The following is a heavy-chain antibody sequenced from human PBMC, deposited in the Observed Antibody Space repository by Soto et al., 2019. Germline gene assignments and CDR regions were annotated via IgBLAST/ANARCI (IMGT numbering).Heavy chain of an antibody. CDR3: AKGRYSSSWYSQDDNWFDP. D-gene: IGHD6-13*01. CDR1: GFTFSSYA. J-gene: IGHJ5*02. V-gene: IGHV3-23*01. CDR2: ISGSGGST. Sequence: GGSLRLSCAASGFTFSSYAMSWVRQAPGKGLEWVSAISGSGGSTYYADSVKGRFTISRDNSKNTLYLQMNSLRAEDTAVYYCAKGRYSSSWYSQDDNWFDPWGQGTLVTVSS.